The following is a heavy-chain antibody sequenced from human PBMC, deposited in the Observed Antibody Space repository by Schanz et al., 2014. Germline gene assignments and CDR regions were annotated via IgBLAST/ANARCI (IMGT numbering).Heavy chain of an antibody. D-gene: IGHD2-8*01. V-gene: IGHV3-23*04. Sequence: EVRLVESGGGLVQPGGSLRLSCVASGFNFYTFAMTWVRQAPGKGLEWVSVISARGEVSKYSDSVKGRFIVSRDNSRATLFLQMDSLRAADTAFYYCAKWEDIVPEPEPMRGWFDSWGQGTLVTVSS. J-gene: IGHJ5*01. CDR2: ISARGEVS. CDR1: GFNFYTFA. CDR3: AKWEDIVPEPEPMRGWFDS.